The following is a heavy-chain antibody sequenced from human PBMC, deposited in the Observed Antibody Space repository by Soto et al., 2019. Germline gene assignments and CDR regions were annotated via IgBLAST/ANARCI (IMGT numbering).Heavy chain of an antibody. CDR2: ISGSGGST. CDR3: ARPSSGWYGGGDY. D-gene: IGHD6-19*01. V-gene: IGHV3-23*01. J-gene: IGHJ4*02. Sequence: EVQLLESGGGLVQPGGSLRLSCAASGFTFSSYAMSWVRQAPGKGLEWVSAISGSGGSTYYADSVKGRFTISRDNSKNTRSLQMNSRRAEDTAVYYCARPSSGWYGGGDYWGQGTLVTVSS. CDR1: GFTFSSYA.